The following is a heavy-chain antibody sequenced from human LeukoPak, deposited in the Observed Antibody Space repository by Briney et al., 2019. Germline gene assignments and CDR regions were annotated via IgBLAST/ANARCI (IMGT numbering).Heavy chain of an antibody. Sequence: SETLSLTCAVSGGSISSSNWWSWVRQPPGKGLEWIGEIYHSGSTNYNPSLKSRVTISVDKPKNQFSLKLSSVTAVDTAVYYCATARPYYYGSGFFDYWGQGTLVTVSS. V-gene: IGHV4-4*02. D-gene: IGHD3-10*01. CDR1: GGSISSSNW. CDR2: IYHSGST. CDR3: ATARPYYYGSGFFDY. J-gene: IGHJ4*02.